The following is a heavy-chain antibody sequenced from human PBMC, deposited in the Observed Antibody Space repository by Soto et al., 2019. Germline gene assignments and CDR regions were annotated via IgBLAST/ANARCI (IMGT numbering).Heavy chain of an antibody. V-gene: IGHV4-34*01. D-gene: IGHD6-19*01. CDR1: GGSFSGYY. CDR2: INHSGST. J-gene: IGHJ4*02. Sequence: QVQLQQWGAGLLKPSETLSLTCAVYGGSFSGYYWSWIGQPPGKGLEWIGEINHSGSTNYNPSLKSRVAISVDTSKNQFSLKLSSVTAADTAVYYCARGWSGWRVWLDYWGQGTLVTVSS. CDR3: ARGWSGWRVWLDY.